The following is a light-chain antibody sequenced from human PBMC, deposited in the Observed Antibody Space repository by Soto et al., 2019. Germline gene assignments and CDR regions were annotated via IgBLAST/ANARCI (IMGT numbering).Light chain of an antibody. Sequence: EIVLTQSPGTLSLSPGERATLSCMASQSIRSNYVAWYQQKPGQGPRLLIYGASSRATGIPDRFSRSVSATDFTLIISSLEPEGFAMYYCQQDGSSARTIGQGTKL. CDR1: QSIRSNY. V-gene: IGKV3-20*01. CDR3: QQDGSSART. CDR2: GAS. J-gene: IGKJ1*01.